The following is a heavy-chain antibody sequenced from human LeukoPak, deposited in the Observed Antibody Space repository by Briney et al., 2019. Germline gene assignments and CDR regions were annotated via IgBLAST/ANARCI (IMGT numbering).Heavy chain of an antibody. CDR1: GGSFSGYY. D-gene: IGHD2-8*01. J-gene: IGHJ1*01. Sequence: PSETLSLTCAVYGGSFSGYYWSWIRQPPGKGLEWIGEINHSGSTNYNPSLKSRVTMSVDTSKNQFSLKLSSVTAADTAVYYCARGRMLYTRERSFQHWGQGTLVTVSS. V-gene: IGHV4-34*01. CDR2: INHSGST. CDR3: ARGRMLYTRERSFQH.